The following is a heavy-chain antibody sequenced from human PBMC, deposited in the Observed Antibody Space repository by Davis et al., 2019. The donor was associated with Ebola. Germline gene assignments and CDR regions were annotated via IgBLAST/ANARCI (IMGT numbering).Heavy chain of an antibody. D-gene: IGHD6-19*01. CDR1: GASISTGGYY. CDR3: ARHSSSLYSSGWHYDAFDI. Sequence: SETLSLTCDVSGASISTGGYYWGWIRQFSGKGLEWIGYMYYDGSAFHNPPLKSRATISLDKSNNQFSLKLRSVTAADTAVYYCARHSSSLYSSGWHYDAFDIWGQGTVVSVS. V-gene: IGHV4-31*11. J-gene: IGHJ3*02. CDR2: MYYDGSA.